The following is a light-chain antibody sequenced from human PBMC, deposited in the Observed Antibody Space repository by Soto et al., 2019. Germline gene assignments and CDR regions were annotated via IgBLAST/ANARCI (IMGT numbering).Light chain of an antibody. CDR1: QSVSSSY. CDR2: GAS. CDR3: QQYGSSPRT. V-gene: IGKV3-20*01. Sequence: VLTQSPDTLSLSTGESATLSCRASQSVSSSYLAWYQQKPGQAPRLLIYGASSRATGIPDRFSGSESGTDFTLTISRLEPEDFAVYYCQQYGSSPRTFGQGTNVDIK. J-gene: IGKJ1*01.